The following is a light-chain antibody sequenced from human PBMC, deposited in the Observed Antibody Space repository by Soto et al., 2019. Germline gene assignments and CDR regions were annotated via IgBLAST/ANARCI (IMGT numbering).Light chain of an antibody. V-gene: IGKV3-11*01. Sequence: EIVLTQSPATLSLSPGERATLSCRASQSVSSYLAWYQQKPGQAPRLLLYDASNRATGIPARFSGSGSGTDFTLTISSLEPEDCAVFYCQQRSNGAFTFGGGTKVDIK. J-gene: IGKJ4*01. CDR2: DAS. CDR1: QSVSSY. CDR3: QQRSNGAFT.